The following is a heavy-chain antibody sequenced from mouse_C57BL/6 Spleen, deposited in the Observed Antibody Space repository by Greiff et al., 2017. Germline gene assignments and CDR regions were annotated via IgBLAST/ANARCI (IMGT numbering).Heavy chain of an antibody. CDR2: ISNLAYSI. J-gene: IGHJ1*03. CDR3: ARLVDWYFEV. Sequence: EVKLVESGGGLVPPGGSLKLSCAASGFTFRDYGMAWVRQAPRKGPEGVAFISNLAYSIYYADTVTGRFTISRENAKNTLYLEMSRRRSEDTAIYYCARLVDWYFEVWGTATTVTVSS. V-gene: IGHV5-15*01. CDR1: GFTFRDYG.